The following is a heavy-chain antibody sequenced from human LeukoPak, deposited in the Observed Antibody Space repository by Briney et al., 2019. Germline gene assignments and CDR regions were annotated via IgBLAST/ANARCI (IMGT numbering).Heavy chain of an antibody. CDR1: GFTFSSYS. CDR2: ISGSGGST. D-gene: IGHD1-26*01. J-gene: IGHJ4*02. Sequence: GGSLRLSCAASGFTFSSYSMNWVRQAPGKGLEWISAISGSGGSTYYADSVKGRFTISRDNSKNTLYLQMNSLRAEDTAVYYCAKDREGGRYSGSYDWGQGTLVTVSS. CDR3: AKDREGGRYSGSYD. V-gene: IGHV3-23*01.